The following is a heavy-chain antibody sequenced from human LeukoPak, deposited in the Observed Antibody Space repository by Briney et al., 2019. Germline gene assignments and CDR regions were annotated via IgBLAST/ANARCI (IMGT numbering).Heavy chain of an antibody. CDR3: ARDLGVCSGGSCYFGPEDY. J-gene: IGHJ4*02. D-gene: IGHD2-15*01. V-gene: IGHV1-2*02. CDR1: GYTFTGYY. Sequence: ASVKVSCKASGYTFTGYYMHWVRQAPGQGLEWMGWINPNSGGTNYAQKFQGRVAMTRDTSISTAYMELSRLRSDDTAVYYCARDLGVCSGGSCYFGPEDYWGQGTLVTVSS. CDR2: INPNSGGT.